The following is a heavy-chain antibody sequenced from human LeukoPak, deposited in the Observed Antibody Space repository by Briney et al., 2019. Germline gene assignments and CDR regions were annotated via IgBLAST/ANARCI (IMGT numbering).Heavy chain of an antibody. V-gene: IGHV3-7*03. D-gene: IGHD2-21*02. CDR1: GFTFSSHW. CDR2: IKEDGTRK. Sequence: GGSLRLSCAASGFTFSSHWMTWVRQAPGKGLEWVANIKEDGTRKNYMDSVKGRFTISRDNSKNTLYLQMNSLRAEDTAVYYCAKKHAFCGGDCYGLFDYWGQGTLVTVSS. CDR3: AKKHAFCGGDCYGLFDY. J-gene: IGHJ4*02.